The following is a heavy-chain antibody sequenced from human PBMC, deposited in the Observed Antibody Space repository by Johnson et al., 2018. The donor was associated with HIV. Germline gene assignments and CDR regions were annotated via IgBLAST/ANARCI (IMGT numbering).Heavy chain of an antibody. CDR2: ISYDGTNK. Sequence: QEKLVESGGGLVQPGGSLKLSCATSGFSFSGAWVSWVRQAPGKGLEWVAIISYDGTNKYYADSVKGRFTISRDNSKSMLYLQMNSLRAEDTAVYYCARPSVVTTLTTTPWAFDIWGQGTMVTVSS. J-gene: IGHJ3*02. V-gene: IGHV3-30*03. D-gene: IGHD4-17*01. CDR3: ARPSVVTTLTTTPWAFDI. CDR1: GFSFSGAW.